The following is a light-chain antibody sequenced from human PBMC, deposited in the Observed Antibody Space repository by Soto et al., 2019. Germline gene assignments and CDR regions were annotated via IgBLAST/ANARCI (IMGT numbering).Light chain of an antibody. CDR1: QTVLYSSNNKNY. J-gene: IGKJ2*01. Sequence: DIVMTQSPDSLAVSLGERATINCKSSQTVLYSSNNKNYLAWYQQRPGQPPNLLIYWAFTRESGVPDRFSGSGSGTDFTLTISSLQAEDVAVYFCQQYYSSPYTFGQGTKLEIK. V-gene: IGKV4-1*01. CDR2: WAF. CDR3: QQYYSSPYT.